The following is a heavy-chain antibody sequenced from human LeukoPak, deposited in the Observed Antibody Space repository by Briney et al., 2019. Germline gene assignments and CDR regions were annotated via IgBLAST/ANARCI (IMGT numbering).Heavy chain of an antibody. V-gene: IGHV4-39*02. CDR3: AGSYGSRFY. Sequence: SETLSLTCTVSGGSLSRTDYYWGWIRQPPGKELEWIQSIYSLWITDYTPSVPSRVTGSIDTATIYLSMNRRSMTAAGTAVYYGAGSYGSRFYWGQGTLVIVSS. J-gene: IGHJ4*02. CDR2: IYSLWIT. CDR1: GGSLSRTDYY. D-gene: IGHD6-13*01.